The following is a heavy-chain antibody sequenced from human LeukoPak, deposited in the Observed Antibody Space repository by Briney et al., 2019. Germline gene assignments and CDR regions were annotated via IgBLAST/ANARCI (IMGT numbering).Heavy chain of an antibody. D-gene: IGHD3-3*01. CDR3: AKGFLNYYYYMDV. Sequence: GRSLRLSCAASGFTFSSYGMHWVRQAPGKGLEWVAVIWYGGSNKYYADSVKGRFTISRDNSKNTLYLQMNSLRAEDTAVYYCAKGFLNYYYYMDVWGKGTTVTVSS. J-gene: IGHJ6*03. CDR1: GFTFSSYG. V-gene: IGHV3-30*18. CDR2: IWYGGSNK.